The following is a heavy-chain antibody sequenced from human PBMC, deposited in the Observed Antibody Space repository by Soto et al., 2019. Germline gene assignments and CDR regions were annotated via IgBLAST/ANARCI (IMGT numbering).Heavy chain of an antibody. CDR1: GFTVSDNY. D-gene: IGHD3-3*01. J-gene: IGHJ5*02. V-gene: IGHV3-66*01. CDR2: IHSGGKT. CDR3: AREAWYAFWSGPGWFDP. Sequence: EVQVVESGGGLVQPGESLRLSCAASGFTVSDNYMSWVRQAPGKGLEWVSVIHSGGKTVYAAFVKGRFTISRDNSENTLYLHMSSLSPEDTAVYYCAREAWYAFWSGPGWFDPWGQGTLVTVSS.